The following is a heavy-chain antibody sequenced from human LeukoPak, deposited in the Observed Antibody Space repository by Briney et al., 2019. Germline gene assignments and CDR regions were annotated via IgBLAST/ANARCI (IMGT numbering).Heavy chain of an antibody. J-gene: IGHJ4*02. CDR2: IIPIFGTS. Sequence: SVKVSCKSSGGTFSSYAISWVRQPPGQGLEWMGVIIPIFGTSNYAQTFQGRVTITADESTSTAYMELSSLRSEDTAVYYCARGGVVVAGHFAYWGQGALVTVSS. D-gene: IGHD2-15*01. V-gene: IGHV1-69*13. CDR3: ARGGVVVAGHFAY. CDR1: GGTFSSYA.